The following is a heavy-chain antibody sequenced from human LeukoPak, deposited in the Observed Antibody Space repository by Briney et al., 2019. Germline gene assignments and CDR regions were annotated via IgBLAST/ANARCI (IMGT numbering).Heavy chain of an antibody. D-gene: IGHD6-19*01. CDR2: IYYSGST. CDR3: ARFISVAGTGNFDY. Sequence: PSETLSLTXTVSGGSISSYYWSWIRQAPGKGLEWIGYIYYSGSTNYNPSLKSRVTISVDTSKNQFSLKLSSVTAADTAVYYCARFISVAGTGNFDYWGQGTLVTVSS. V-gene: IGHV4-59*01. J-gene: IGHJ4*02. CDR1: GGSISSYY.